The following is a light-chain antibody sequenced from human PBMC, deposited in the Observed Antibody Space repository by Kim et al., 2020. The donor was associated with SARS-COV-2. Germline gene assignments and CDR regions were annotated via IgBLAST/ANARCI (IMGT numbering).Light chain of an antibody. J-gene: IGKJ4*01. V-gene: IGKV1-13*02. CDR2: DAS. Sequence: IQLTQSPSFLSASVGDRVTITCRASQGISSALAWYQQKPGKAPKLLIYDASSLESGVPSRFSGSGSGTDFTLTISSLQPEDFATYYCQQFNSYPTFGGGTKVDIK. CDR1: QGISSA. CDR3: QQFNSYPT.